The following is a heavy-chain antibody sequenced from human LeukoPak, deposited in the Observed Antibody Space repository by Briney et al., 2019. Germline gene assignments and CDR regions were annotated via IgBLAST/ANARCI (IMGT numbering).Heavy chain of an antibody. CDR3: ARDGFYYALDY. J-gene: IGHJ4*02. D-gene: IGHD3-10*01. CDR1: GFTFTNYW. V-gene: IGHV3-7*01. CDR2: IKQDGSEK. Sequence: PGGSLRLSCAASGFTFTNYWMSWGRQAPGKGPEWVANIKQDGSEKCYVDSVKGRFTISRDNAKNSLYLQMNSLRAEDTAVYYCARDGFYYALDYWGQGTLVTVSS.